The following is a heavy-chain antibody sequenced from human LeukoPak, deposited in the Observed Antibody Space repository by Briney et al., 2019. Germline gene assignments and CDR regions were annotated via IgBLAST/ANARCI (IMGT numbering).Heavy chain of an antibody. Sequence: GGSLRLSCAASGFSVRGSFMDWVRQAPGKGLEWVSLLSNTENSFYADSVKGRFTLSRDISNNTLYLHMHSLRGEDTAVYFCARAIGVVDCGTQTCYPYHFDKWGRGTLVTVSS. CDR3: ARAIGVVDCGTQTCYPYHFDK. D-gene: IGHD2-21*01. J-gene: IGHJ4*02. CDR2: LSNTENS. V-gene: IGHV3-66*01. CDR1: GFSVRGSF.